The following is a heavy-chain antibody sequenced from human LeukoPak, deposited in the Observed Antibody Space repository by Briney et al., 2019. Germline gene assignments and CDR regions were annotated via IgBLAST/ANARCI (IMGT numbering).Heavy chain of an antibody. CDR1: GYTFTGYY. CDR2: INPNSGGT. J-gene: IGHJ4*02. Sequence: GASVKVSCKASGYTFTGYYMHWLRQAPGQGLEWMGWINPNSGGTNYAQKFQGRVTMTRDTSISTAYMELSRLRSDDTAVYYCARLSMSRVPCFDYWGQGTLVTVSS. V-gene: IGHV1-2*02. D-gene: IGHD2-2*01. CDR3: ARLSMSRVPCFDY.